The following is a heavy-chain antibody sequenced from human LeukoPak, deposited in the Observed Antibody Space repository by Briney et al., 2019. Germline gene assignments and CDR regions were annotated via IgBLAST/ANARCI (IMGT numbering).Heavy chain of an antibody. D-gene: IGHD5-12*01. CDR1: GFTFGSYA. Sequence: PGGSLRLSCTTSGFTFGSYAMCWVRQAPGQGLEWVSTISGSGGSTYYPDSVKGRFTISRDNSKNTLYLQMNSLRAEDAAVYYCAKPFWGYSGYNHYFDYWGQGTLVTVSS. J-gene: IGHJ4*02. CDR2: ISGSGGST. V-gene: IGHV3-23*01. CDR3: AKPFWGYSGYNHYFDY.